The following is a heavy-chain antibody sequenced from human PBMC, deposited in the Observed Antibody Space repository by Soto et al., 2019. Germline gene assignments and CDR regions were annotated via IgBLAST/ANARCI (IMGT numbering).Heavy chain of an antibody. J-gene: IGHJ6*02. CDR2: IYHSWST. D-gene: IGHD2-2*01. CDR3: ARLVVPADPAPYGLDV. CDR1: GGAISGSNW. Sequence: SATLSLTCAVSGGAISGSNWWSWVRQPPGKWLEWISEIYHSWSTNYNPSLESRVTISVDKFKNQFSLKLTSVTAADTAVYYCARLVVPADPAPYGLDVWAQRTMVTVSS. V-gene: IGHV4-4*02.